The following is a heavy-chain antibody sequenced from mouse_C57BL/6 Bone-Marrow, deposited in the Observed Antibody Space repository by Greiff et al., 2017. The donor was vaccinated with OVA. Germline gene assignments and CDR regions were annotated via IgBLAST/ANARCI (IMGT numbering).Heavy chain of an antibody. Sequence: EVKLVESGGGLVQPGGSLKLSCAASGFTFSDYYMYWVRQTPEKRLEWVAYISNGGGSTYYPDTVKGRFTISRDNAKNTLYLQMSRLKSEDTAMYYYARGDFYAMDYWGQGTSVTVSS. CDR2: ISNGGGST. D-gene: IGHD3-3*01. J-gene: IGHJ4*01. CDR1: GFTFSDYY. V-gene: IGHV5-12*01. CDR3: ARGDFYAMDY.